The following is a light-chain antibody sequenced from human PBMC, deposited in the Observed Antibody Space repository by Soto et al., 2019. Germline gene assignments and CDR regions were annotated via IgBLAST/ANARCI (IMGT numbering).Light chain of an antibody. Sequence: QSALTQPPSASGSPGQSVAISCTGTSSDVGGYNYVSWYQQHPGKAPKLMIYEVNKRPSGVPDRFSGSKSGNTASLTVSGRQAEDEADYYCSSYTSSNTLIFGGGTKLTVL. J-gene: IGLJ2*01. CDR2: EVN. CDR3: SSYTSSNTLI. V-gene: IGLV2-8*01. CDR1: SSDVGGYNY.